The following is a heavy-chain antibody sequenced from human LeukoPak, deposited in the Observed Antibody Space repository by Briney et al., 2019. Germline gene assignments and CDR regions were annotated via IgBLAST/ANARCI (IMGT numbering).Heavy chain of an antibody. D-gene: IGHD1-14*01. CDR1: GFTFSSYG. Sequence: GGSLRLSCAASGFTFSSYGMHWVRQAPGKGLEWVAAILYDGNTKHYADSVKGRFTISRDISKNTFYMQMNSLTAEDTAVYYCARDHRPEIQYYYMDVWGKGTTVAVSS. J-gene: IGHJ6*03. V-gene: IGHV3-33*01. CDR2: ILYDGNTK. CDR3: ARDHRPEIQYYYMDV.